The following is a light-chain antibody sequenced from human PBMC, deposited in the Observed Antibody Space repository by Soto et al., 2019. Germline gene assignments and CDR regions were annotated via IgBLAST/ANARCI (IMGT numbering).Light chain of an antibody. CDR3: AAWDDSLNGAV. CDR2: SNN. V-gene: IGLV1-44*01. CDR1: SSNIGSNT. Sequence: QPVLTQPPSASGTPGQRVTISCSGSSSNIGSNTVNWYQQLPGTAPKLLIYSNNQRPSGVPDRFSGSKSGTSASLAISGLQSEDEADYYCAAWDDSLNGAVFGGGTQLTLL. J-gene: IGLJ7*01.